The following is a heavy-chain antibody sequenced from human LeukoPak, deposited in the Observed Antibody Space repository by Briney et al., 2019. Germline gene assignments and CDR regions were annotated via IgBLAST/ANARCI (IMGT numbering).Heavy chain of an antibody. J-gene: IGHJ6*02. CDR3: ARDRVVVVPAAVYYHGMDV. Sequence: GGSLRPSCAASGFTSSRYAMHWVRQAPGKGLEWGAVTSYDGSNKYYADSVKGRFTISRDNSKNTLYLQMNSLRAEDTAVYYCARDRVVVVPAAVYYHGMDVWGQGTTVTVSS. V-gene: IGHV3-30-3*01. D-gene: IGHD2-2*01. CDR1: GFTSSRYA. CDR2: TSYDGSNK.